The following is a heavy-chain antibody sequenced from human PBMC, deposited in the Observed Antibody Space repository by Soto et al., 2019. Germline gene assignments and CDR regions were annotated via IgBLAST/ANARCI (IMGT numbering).Heavy chain of an antibody. J-gene: IGHJ6*02. CDR3: AREPSITIFGVVIRDYGMDV. Sequence: AASVKVSCKASGYTFTSYYMHWVRQAPGQGLEWMGIINPSGGSTSYAQKFQGRVTMTRDTSTSTVYMELSSLRSEDTAVYYCAREPSITIFGVVIRDYGMDVWGQGTTVTVSS. CDR1: GYTFTSYY. D-gene: IGHD3-3*01. V-gene: IGHV1-46*01. CDR2: INPSGGST.